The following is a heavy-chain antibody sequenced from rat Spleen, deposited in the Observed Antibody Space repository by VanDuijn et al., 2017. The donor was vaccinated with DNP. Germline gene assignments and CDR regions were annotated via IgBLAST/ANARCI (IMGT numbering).Heavy chain of an antibody. CDR2: ISYSGST. D-gene: IGHD1-4*01. J-gene: IGHJ4*01. CDR1: GFSITSHY. V-gene: IGHV3-1*01. CDR3: ARWPGYNPPYAMDA. Sequence: EVQLQESGPGLVKPSQSLSLTCSVTGFSITSHYWGWIRKFPGNKMEWIGHISYSGSTSYNPSLKSRGSITRDTSKNQFFLQVNSVTTEDTATYYCARWPGYNPPYAMDAWGQGTSVTVSS.